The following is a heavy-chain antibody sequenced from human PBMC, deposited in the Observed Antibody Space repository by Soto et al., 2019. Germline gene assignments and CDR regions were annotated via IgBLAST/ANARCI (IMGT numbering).Heavy chain of an antibody. Sequence: SETLSLTCTVSGGSINNNNYYWGWVRQPPGKGLEWIGSVSYTGTTYYSPSLKSRVITSIDTSRNQFSLKLASVTAADTAVYYCAVHRATPGAALSNWFGPWGQGSLVT. V-gene: IGHV4-39*01. J-gene: IGHJ5*02. D-gene: IGHD1-26*01. CDR2: VSYTGTT. CDR3: AVHRATPGAALSNWFGP. CDR1: GGSINNNNYY.